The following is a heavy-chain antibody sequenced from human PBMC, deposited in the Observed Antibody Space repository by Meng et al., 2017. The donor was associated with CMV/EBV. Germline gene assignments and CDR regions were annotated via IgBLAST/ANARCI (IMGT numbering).Heavy chain of an antibody. CDR2: IRYDGSNK. V-gene: IGHV3-30*02. CDR3: ATWPYSSSYYYYGMDV. Sequence: GGSLRLSCAASGFTFSSYAMHWVRQAPGKGLEWVAFIRYDGSNKYYADSVKGRFTISRDNSKNTLYLQMNSLRAEDTAVYYCATWPYSSSYYYYGMDVWGQGTTVTVSS. J-gene: IGHJ6*02. CDR1: GFTFSSYA. D-gene: IGHD6-6*01.